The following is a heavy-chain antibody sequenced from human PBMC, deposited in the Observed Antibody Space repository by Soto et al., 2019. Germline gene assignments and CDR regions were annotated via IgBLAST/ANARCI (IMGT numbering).Heavy chain of an antibody. CDR2: ISSSSSYI. CDR1: GFTFSSYS. J-gene: IGHJ5*02. D-gene: IGHD3-3*01. V-gene: IGHV3-21*01. Sequence: PGGSLRLSCAASGFTFSSYSMNWVRQAPGKGLEWVSSISSSSSYIYYTDSVKGRFTISRDNAKNSLYLQMNSLRAEDTAVYYCARADDFWSGYYFWFDPWGQGTLVTVSS. CDR3: ARADDFWSGYYFWFDP.